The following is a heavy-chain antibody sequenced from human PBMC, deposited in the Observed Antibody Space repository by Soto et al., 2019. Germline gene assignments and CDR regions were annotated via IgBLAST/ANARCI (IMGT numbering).Heavy chain of an antibody. CDR1: GGSISGYY. CDR2: IYYTGNT. CDR3: ARDLWGYCGTDCYPLDV. J-gene: IGHJ6*02. D-gene: IGHD2-21*02. Sequence: PSETLSLTCTVSGGSISGYYWGWIRQPPGKGLEYIGYIYYTGNTNYNPSLQSRVTMSVDTSKNQFSLKLNSVTAADTAVYYCARDLWGYCGTDCYPLDVWGQGTTVTVS. V-gene: IGHV4-59*01.